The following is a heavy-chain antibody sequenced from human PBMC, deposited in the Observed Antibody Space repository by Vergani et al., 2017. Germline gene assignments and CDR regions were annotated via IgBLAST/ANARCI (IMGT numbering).Heavy chain of an antibody. D-gene: IGHD6-6*01. CDR1: GYTFTGYY. J-gene: IGHJ4*02. CDR3: ARDLAAHSEQH. CDR2: IIPIFGTA. Sequence: QVQLVQSGAEVKKPGASVKVSCKASGYTFTGYYMHWVRQAPGQGLEWMGGIIPIFGTANYAQKFQGRVTITADESTSTAYMELSSLRSEDTAVYYCARDLAAHSEQHWGQGTLVTVSS. V-gene: IGHV1-69*01.